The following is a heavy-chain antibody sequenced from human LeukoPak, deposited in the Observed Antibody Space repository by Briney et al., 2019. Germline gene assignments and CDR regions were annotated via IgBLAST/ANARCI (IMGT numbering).Heavy chain of an antibody. Sequence: SETLSLTCAVYGGSFSGYYWSWIRQPPGKGLEWIGEINHSGSTNYNPSLKSRVTISLGTSKNQFSLKLNSVTAADTGVYYCARGLRGEVAVDNWGQGTLVTVSS. CDR2: INHSGST. CDR1: GGSFSGYY. CDR3: ARGLRGEVAVDN. J-gene: IGHJ4*02. D-gene: IGHD6-19*01. V-gene: IGHV4-34*01.